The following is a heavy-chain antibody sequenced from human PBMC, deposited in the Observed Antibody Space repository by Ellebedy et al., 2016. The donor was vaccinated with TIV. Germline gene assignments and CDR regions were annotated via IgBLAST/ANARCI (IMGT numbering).Heavy chain of an antibody. Sequence: KVSCKGSGYSFTSYWIGWVRQMPGKGLEWMGIIYPGDSDTRYSPSFQGQVTISADKSISTAYLQWSSLKASDTAMYYYARKDTAMVMDWGQGTLVTVSS. CDR1: GYSFTSYW. J-gene: IGHJ4*02. CDR2: IYPGDSDT. V-gene: IGHV5-51*01. CDR3: ARKDTAMVMD. D-gene: IGHD5-18*01.